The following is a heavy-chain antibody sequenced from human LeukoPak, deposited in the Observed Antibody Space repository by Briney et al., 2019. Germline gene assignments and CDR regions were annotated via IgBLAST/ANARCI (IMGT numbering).Heavy chain of an antibody. V-gene: IGHV1-69*04. CDR1: GGTFSSYT. CDR2: IIPILGIA. CDR3: AREGYYGSSGLRYFDY. Sequence: GASVKVSCKASGGTFSSYTISWVRQAPGQGLEWMGRIIPILGIANYAQKFQGRVTITADKSTSTAYMELSSLRSEDTAVYYCAREGYYGSSGLRYFDYWGQGTLVTVSS. J-gene: IGHJ4*02. D-gene: IGHD3-22*01.